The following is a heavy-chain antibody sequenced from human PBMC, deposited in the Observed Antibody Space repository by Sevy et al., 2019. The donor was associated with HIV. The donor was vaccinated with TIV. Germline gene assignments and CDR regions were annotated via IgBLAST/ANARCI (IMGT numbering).Heavy chain of an antibody. Sequence: ASVKVSCKASGGIFRSYGISWVRQAPGQGLEWMGGIIPILGSVNYAQKFQGRVTITADESTQTAYMELSSLRSEDRAMYYCARGGGNGWYYFDYWGQETLVTVSS. CDR3: ARGGGNGWYYFDY. D-gene: IGHD6-19*01. V-gene: IGHV1-69*13. CDR2: IIPILGSV. J-gene: IGHJ4*02. CDR1: GGIFRSYG.